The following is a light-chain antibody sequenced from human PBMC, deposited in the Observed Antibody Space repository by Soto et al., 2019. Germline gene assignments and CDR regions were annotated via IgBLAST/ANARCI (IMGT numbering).Light chain of an antibody. V-gene: IGKV1-27*01. CDR2: AAS. CDR3: QKYSSVPV. CDR1: QDIRNF. J-gene: IGKJ3*01. Sequence: DIQMTQSPPSLSASVGDRVTITCRASQDIRNFVAWYQQKPGKAPKLLIYAASTLQSGVPSRFSGSGSGTDFTLTINSLQPEDFATYSCQKYSSVPVFGPGTKVEIK.